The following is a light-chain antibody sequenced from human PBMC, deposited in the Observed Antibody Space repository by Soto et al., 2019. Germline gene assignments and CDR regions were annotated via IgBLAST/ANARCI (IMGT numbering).Light chain of an antibody. CDR3: QQCNSWPQWT. V-gene: IGKV3D-11*02. CDR2: DAS. J-gene: IGKJ1*01. Sequence: EIVTTQSPATLSVSPGERATLSCRASQSVSSNLAWYQQNPGQAPGLLIYDASNRAAGIPARFSGSGPGTDFTLTISRLEPEDFAVYYCQQCNSWPQWTFGPGTKVDI. CDR1: QSVSSN.